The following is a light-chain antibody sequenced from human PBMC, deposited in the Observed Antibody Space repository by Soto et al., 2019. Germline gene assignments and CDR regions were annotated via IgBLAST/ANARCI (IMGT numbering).Light chain of an antibody. Sequence: EIVLTQSPATLSVSPGERATLSCRATETVSTNLAWFQSKAGQPPRLLIYGSSTRATGVPDRFSGSGSETDFNLTISRLETEDFAVYYCQQYGGSTWTFGQGTKVDIK. CDR3: QQYGGSTWT. J-gene: IGKJ1*01. CDR2: GSS. V-gene: IGKV3-20*01. CDR1: ETVSTN.